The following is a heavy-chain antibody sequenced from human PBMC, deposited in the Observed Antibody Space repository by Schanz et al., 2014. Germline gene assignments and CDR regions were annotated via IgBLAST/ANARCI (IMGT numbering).Heavy chain of an antibody. D-gene: IGHD1-1*01. CDR3: ARQGTTRFQYYMDV. CDR1: GYSISRSNW. V-gene: IGHV4-28*01. CDR2: IYYNGGTP. Sequence: QVQLQESGPGLVKPSDTLSLTCAVSGYSISRSNWWGWIRQPPGKGLEWIGSIYYNGGTPLYTPSLKSRATISADTSKNHFSLKLTSVAAADTAVYYCARQGTTRFQYYMDVWGEGTSVFV. J-gene: IGHJ6*03.